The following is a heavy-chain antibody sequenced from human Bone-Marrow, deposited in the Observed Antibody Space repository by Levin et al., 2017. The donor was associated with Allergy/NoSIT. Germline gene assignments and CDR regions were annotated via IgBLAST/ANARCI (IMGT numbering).Heavy chain of an antibody. CDR1: GFTLRSYG. Sequence: GGSLRLSCAASGFTLRSYGMHWVRQAPGKGLEWVALISYDGSSKYYADSVKGRFTVSRDTSKNTLYLQMNSLRAEDTAVYFCAKDLFLGYNWKDDGTEFDHWGQGTLVTVSS. CDR3: AKDLFLGYNWKDDGTEFDH. V-gene: IGHV3-30*18. J-gene: IGHJ4*02. CDR2: ISYDGSSK. D-gene: IGHD1-20*01.